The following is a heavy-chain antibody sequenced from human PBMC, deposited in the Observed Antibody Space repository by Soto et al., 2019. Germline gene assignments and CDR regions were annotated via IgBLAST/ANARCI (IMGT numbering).Heavy chain of an antibody. CDR3: ARVEGSYYTHRDY. CDR2: IIPIFGTA. J-gene: IGHJ4*02. D-gene: IGHD3-10*01. CDR1: AGTFSSYS. Sequence: SVKVSCKAAAGTFSSYSIIRVQQAPGQGLEWMGGIIPIFGTANYAQKFQGRVTITADESTSTAYMELSSLRSEDTAVYYCARVEGSYYTHRDYWGQGPLVTVSS. V-gene: IGHV1-69*13.